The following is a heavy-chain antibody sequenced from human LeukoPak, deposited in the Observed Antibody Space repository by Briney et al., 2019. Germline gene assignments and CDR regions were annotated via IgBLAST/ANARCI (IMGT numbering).Heavy chain of an antibody. CDR1: GGSINSYY. CDR3: ASGRGIAVAGNGFDI. J-gene: IGHJ3*02. CDR2: IYHSGST. D-gene: IGHD6-19*01. Sequence: SETLSLTCTVSGGSINSYYWSWIRQPPGKGLEWIGNIYHSGSTYYNPSLKSRVTISLDTSKNHFSLRLSSVTAADTAFYYCASGRGIAVAGNGFDIWGQGTMVTVSS. V-gene: IGHV4-59*08.